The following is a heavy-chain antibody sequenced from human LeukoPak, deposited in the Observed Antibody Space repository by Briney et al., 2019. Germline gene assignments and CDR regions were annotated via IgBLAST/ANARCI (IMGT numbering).Heavy chain of an antibody. V-gene: IGHV1-46*01. Sequence: ASVKVSCKASGYTFTSYYIHWVRQAPGQGLEWMGIINPSGGSTSYAQKFQGRVTTTRDTSTSTVYMELSSLRSEDTAVYYCARDLLEKGLLWFGEGYYYGMDVWGQGTTVTVSS. CDR2: INPSGGST. D-gene: IGHD3-10*01. J-gene: IGHJ6*02. CDR1: GYTFTSYY. CDR3: ARDLLEKGLLWFGEGYYYGMDV.